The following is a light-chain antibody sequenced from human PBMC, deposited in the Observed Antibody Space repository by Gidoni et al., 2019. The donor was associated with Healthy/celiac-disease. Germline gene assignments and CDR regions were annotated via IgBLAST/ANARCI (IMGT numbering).Light chain of an antibody. J-gene: IGKJ2*01. V-gene: IGKV1-39*01. CDR1: QSISSY. CDR3: QQSYSNPYT. CDR2: AAS. Sequence: IQITQSQSSLSASVGDRVPITCRASQSISSYLYWYQQKPGKAPKLLIYAASSLQSGVPSRFSGSGSGTDFTLTISSLQPEDFATYYCQQSYSNPYTFGQGTKLEIK.